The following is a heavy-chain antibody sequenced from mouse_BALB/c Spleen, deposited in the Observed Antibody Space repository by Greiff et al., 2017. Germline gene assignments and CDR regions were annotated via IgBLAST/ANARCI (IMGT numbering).Heavy chain of an antibody. Sequence: QVHVKQSGAELAKPGASVKMSCKASGYTFTSYWMHWVKQRPGQGLEWIGYINPSTGYTEYNQKFKDKATLTADKSSSTAYMQLSSLTSEDSAVYYCARHRYNAMDYWGQGTSVTVSS. V-gene: IGHV1-7*01. CDR1: GYTFTSYW. D-gene: IGHD2-14*01. J-gene: IGHJ4*01. CDR3: ARHRYNAMDY. CDR2: INPSTGYT.